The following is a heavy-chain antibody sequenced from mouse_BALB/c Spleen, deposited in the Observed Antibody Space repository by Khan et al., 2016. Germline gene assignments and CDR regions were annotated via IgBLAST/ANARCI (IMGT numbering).Heavy chain of an antibody. V-gene: IGHV3-8*02. Sequence: EVKLLESGPSLAKPSQTLSLTCSVTGDSITSGHWNWIRKLPGNKFDFMGYISHSGDSYYNPSLKGRISITRDTSKNQYYLQLNSVTTDYTDTYSGATWDYYGSAFDYWGQGTLVTFSS. CDR2: ISHSGDS. CDR1: GDSITSGH. D-gene: IGHD1-2*01. CDR3: ATWDYYGSAFDY. J-gene: IGHJ3*01.